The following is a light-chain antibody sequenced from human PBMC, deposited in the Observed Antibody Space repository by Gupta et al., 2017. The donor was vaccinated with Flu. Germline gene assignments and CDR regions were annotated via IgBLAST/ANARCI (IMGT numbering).Light chain of an antibody. J-gene: IGKJ2*01. CDR1: QGIRNY. Sequence: DIQLTQYPSFLSASVGERVTLTCRARQGIRNYLAWYKQKQGKAPKLLMYAASTRQRGGTARFRGSGYGKDLILTISSRQQEDYAAYYCHQRNNYTMYNFGQGTRMEIK. CDR2: AAS. V-gene: IGKV1-9*01. CDR3: HQRNNYTMYN.